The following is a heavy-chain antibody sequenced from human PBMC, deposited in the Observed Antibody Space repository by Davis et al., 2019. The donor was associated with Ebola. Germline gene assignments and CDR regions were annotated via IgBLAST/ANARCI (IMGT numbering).Heavy chain of an antibody. CDR3: ARVYCSGGSCYRYYGMDV. D-gene: IGHD2-15*01. Sequence: GESLKISCAASGFTFSSYGMHWVRQAPGKGLEWVAVIWYDGSNKYYADSVKGRFTISRDNSKNTLYLQMNSLRAEDTAVYYCARVYCSGGSCYRYYGMDVWGQGTLVTVSS. V-gene: IGHV3-33*01. J-gene: IGHJ6*02. CDR1: GFTFSSYG. CDR2: IWYDGSNK.